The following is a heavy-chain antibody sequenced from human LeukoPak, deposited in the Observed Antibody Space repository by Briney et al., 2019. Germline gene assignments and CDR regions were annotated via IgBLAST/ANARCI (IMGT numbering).Heavy chain of an antibody. CDR3: ARGRRGGGFDY. V-gene: IGHV4-31*03. CDR2: IYYSGST. J-gene: IGHJ4*02. Sequence: PSETLSLTCTVSGGSISSGGYYWSWIRQHPGKGLEWIGYIYYSGSTYYNPSLKSRVTISVDTSENQFSLKLSSVTAADTAVYYCARGRRGGGFDYWGQGTLVTVSS. D-gene: IGHD1-26*01. CDR1: GGSISSGGYY.